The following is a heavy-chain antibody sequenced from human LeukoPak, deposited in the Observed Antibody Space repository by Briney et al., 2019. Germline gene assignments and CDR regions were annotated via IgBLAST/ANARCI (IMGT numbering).Heavy chain of an antibody. V-gene: IGHV3-30*03. CDR2: ISYDGSNK. J-gene: IGHJ6*02. CDR3: AREVVVVPAATEGYYYGMDV. Sequence: GGSLRLSCAASGFTFSSYGMHWVRQAPGKGLEWVAVISYDGSNKYYADSVKGRFTISRDNSKNTLYLQMNSLRAEDTAVYYCAREVVVVPAATEGYYYGMDVWGQGTTVTVSS. CDR1: GFTFSSYG. D-gene: IGHD2-2*01.